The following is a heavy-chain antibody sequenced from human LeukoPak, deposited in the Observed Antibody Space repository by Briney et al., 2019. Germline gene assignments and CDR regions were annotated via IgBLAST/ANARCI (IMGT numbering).Heavy chain of an antibody. D-gene: IGHD5-18*01. CDR2: INPNSGDT. CDR1: GYTFTGYY. J-gene: IGHJ4*02. CDR3: ARGHYGYVDY. Sequence: GASVKVFCEASGYTFTGYYVHWVRQAPGQGLEWMGWINPNSGDTNYAQKFQDRVTMTRDTSLSTAYMELSRLKSDDTAVYHCARGHYGYVDYWGQGSLVTVSS. V-gene: IGHV1-2*02.